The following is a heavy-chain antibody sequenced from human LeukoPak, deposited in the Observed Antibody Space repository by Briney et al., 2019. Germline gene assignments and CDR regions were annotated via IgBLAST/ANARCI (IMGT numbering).Heavy chain of an antibody. CDR2: ISGSGGST. J-gene: IGHJ4*02. CDR3: AKLYGSGTYYNYFHY. D-gene: IGHD3-10*01. Sequence: GGSLRLSCAASGFTFSSYAMSWVRQAPGKGLEWVSAISGSGGSTYYADSVKGRFTISRDNSRNTLYLQMNSLRPDDTAVYYCAKLYGSGTYYNYFHYWGQGTLVTVSS. CDR1: GFTFSSYA. V-gene: IGHV3-23*01.